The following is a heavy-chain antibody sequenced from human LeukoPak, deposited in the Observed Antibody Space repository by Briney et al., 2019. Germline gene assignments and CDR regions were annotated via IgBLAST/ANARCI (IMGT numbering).Heavy chain of an antibody. V-gene: IGHV1-2*02. Sequence: ASVKVSFKASGYTXTGYYMHGVRQAPGQGLEWMGWINPNSGGTNYAQKFQGRVTMTRDTSISTAYMELSRLRSDDTAVYYCARDRESYGSGIDAFDIWGQGTMVTVSS. D-gene: IGHD3-10*01. CDR1: GYTXTGYY. CDR3: ARDRESYGSGIDAFDI. CDR2: INPNSGGT. J-gene: IGHJ3*02.